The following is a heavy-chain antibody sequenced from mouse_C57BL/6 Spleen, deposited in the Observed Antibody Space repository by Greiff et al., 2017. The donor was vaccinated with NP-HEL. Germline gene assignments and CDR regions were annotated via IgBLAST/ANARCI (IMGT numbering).Heavy chain of an antibody. Sequence: VQLQQSGPELVKPGASVKISCKASGYTFTDYYMNWVKQSHGKSLEWIGDINPNNGGTSYNQKFKGKATLTVDKSSSTAYMELRSLTSEDSAVYYCAREGDWDGFDYWGQGTTLTVSS. V-gene: IGHV1-26*01. CDR1: GYTFTDYY. CDR3: AREGDWDGFDY. CDR2: INPNNGGT. D-gene: IGHD4-1*01. J-gene: IGHJ2*01.